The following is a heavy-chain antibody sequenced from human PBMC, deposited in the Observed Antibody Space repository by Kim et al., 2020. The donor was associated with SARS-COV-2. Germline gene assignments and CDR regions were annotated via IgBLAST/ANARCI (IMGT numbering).Heavy chain of an antibody. CDR3: ARDGGGSYYYDSSGYLGFGYYFDY. V-gene: IGHV1-69*13. Sequence: SVKVSCKASGGTFSSYAISWVRQAPGQGLEWMGGIIPIFGTANYAQKFQGRVTITADESTSTAYMELSSLRSEDTAVYYCARDGGGSYYYDSSGYLGFGYYFDYWGQGTLVTVSS. D-gene: IGHD3-22*01. J-gene: IGHJ4*02. CDR1: GGTFSSYA. CDR2: IIPIFGTA.